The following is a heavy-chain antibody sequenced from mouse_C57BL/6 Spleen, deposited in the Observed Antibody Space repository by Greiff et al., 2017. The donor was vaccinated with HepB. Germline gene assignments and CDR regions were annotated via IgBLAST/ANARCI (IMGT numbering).Heavy chain of an antibody. CDR1: GYTFTSYW. CDR2: INPSSGYT. V-gene: IGHV1-7*01. D-gene: IGHD1-1*01. J-gene: IGHJ4*01. CDR3: ARYYYGSRGAMDY. Sequence: VQLKQSGAELAKPGASVKLSCKASGYTFTSYWMHWVKQRPGQGLEWIGYINPSSGYTKYNQKFKDKATLTADKSSSTAYMQLSSLTYEDSAVYYCARYYYGSRGAMDYWGQGTSVTVSS.